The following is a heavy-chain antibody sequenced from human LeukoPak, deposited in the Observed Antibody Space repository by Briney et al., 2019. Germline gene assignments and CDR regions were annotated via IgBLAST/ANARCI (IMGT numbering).Heavy chain of an antibody. J-gene: IGHJ4*02. V-gene: IGHV4-59*01. Sequence: NSSETLSLTCTVSGGSISSYYWSWIRQPPGKGLEWIGYIYYSGSTNYNPSLKSRVTISVDTSKNQFSLKLSSVTAADTAVYYCARVGPNNWNYQKQTFHFDYWGQGTLVTVSS. CDR2: IYYSGST. D-gene: IGHD1-7*01. CDR1: GGSISSYY. CDR3: ARVGPNNWNYQKQTFHFDY.